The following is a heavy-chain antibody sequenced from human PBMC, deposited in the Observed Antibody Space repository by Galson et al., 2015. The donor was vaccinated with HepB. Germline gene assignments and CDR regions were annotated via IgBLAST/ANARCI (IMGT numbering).Heavy chain of an antibody. V-gene: IGHV3-30*18. CDR3: AKGMLTTARANRLQIDY. CDR1: GFTFSSYG. CDR2: ISYDGSNK. Sequence: SLRLSCAASGFTFSSYGMHWVRQAPGKGLEWVAVISYDGSNKYYADSVKGRFTISRDNSKNTLYLQMNSLRAEDTAVYYCAKGMLTTARANRLQIDYWGQGTLVTVSS. D-gene: IGHD4-11*01. J-gene: IGHJ4*02.